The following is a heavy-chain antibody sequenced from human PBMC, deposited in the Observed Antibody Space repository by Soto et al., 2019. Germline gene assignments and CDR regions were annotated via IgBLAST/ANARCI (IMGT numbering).Heavy chain of an antibody. Sequence: GGSLRLSCAASGFTFSSYWMHWVRQAPGKGLVWVSRIDSDGSSTTYADSVKGRFTISRDNAKNTLYLQMNSLRAEDMAVYYCARDRHSSSWFDYWGQGTLVTVSS. J-gene: IGHJ4*02. CDR1: GFTFSSYW. V-gene: IGHV3-74*03. CDR3: ARDRHSSSWFDY. D-gene: IGHD6-13*01. CDR2: IDSDGSST.